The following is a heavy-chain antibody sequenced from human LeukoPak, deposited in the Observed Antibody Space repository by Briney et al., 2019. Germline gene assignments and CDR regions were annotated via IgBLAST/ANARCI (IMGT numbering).Heavy chain of an antibody. Sequence: SETLSPSCTVSGDSISSYYWSWIRQPPGKGLEWIGYIYYPGSTNYNPSLKSRVTISVDTSKNQFSLRLSSVTAADTAVYYCARPVRNWFDPWGQGTLVTVSS. D-gene: IGHD4-17*01. CDR1: GDSISSYY. J-gene: IGHJ5*02. V-gene: IGHV4-59*08. CDR3: ARPVRNWFDP. CDR2: IYYPGST.